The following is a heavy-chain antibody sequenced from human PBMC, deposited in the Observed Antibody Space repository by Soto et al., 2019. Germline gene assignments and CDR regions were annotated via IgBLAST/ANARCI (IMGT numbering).Heavy chain of an antibody. D-gene: IGHD6-13*01. J-gene: IGHJ6*02. CDR3: ARDRSSSSWYLYYYYYGMDV. Sequence: SQTLSLTCAISGDSVSSKSAAWNWIRQSPSRGLEWLGRTYYRSKWYNDYAVSVKSRITINPDTSKNQFSLQLNSVTPEDTAVYYCARDRSSSSWYLYYYYYGMDVWGQGTTVTVSS. CDR2: TYYRSKWYN. V-gene: IGHV6-1*01. CDR1: GDSVSSKSAA.